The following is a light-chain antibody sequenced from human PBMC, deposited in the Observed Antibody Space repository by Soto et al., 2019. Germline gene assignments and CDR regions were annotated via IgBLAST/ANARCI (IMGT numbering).Light chain of an antibody. Sequence: EIVITQSPATPSVSPGGRVTLSCRASQSVSSNLAWYQQKPGQSPRLLIYGASTRDTGIPARFSGSGAGTDFTLTIASLQPDDFATYYCQQYNSYTWTFGQGTKVDIK. CDR1: QSVSSN. J-gene: IGKJ1*01. CDR2: GAS. V-gene: IGKV3-15*01. CDR3: QQYNSYTWT.